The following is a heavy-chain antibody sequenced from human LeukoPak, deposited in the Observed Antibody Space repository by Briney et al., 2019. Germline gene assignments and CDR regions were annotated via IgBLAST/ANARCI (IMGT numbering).Heavy chain of an antibody. CDR1: GFTFSSYS. CDR2: ISSSSSYI. V-gene: IGHV3-21*01. Sequence: GGSLRLSCAASGFTFSSYSMNWVRQAPGKGLEWVSSISSSSSYIYYADSVKGRFTISRDNAKNSLYLQMNSLRAEDTAGYYCARQTGGPHENQNGYDYWGQGTPVTVSS. J-gene: IGHJ4*02. D-gene: IGHD5-18*01. CDR3: ARQTGGPHENQNGYDY.